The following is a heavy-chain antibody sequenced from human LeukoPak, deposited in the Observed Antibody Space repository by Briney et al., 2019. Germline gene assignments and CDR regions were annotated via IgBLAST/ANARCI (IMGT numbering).Heavy chain of an antibody. CDR2: INHSGST. Sequence: SETLSLTCAVYGGSFSGDYWSWIRQPPGKGLEWVGEINHSGSTNYNPSLKSRVTISVDTSKNQFSLKLSSVTAADTAVYYCARGIVVVAQLGFYFYYMDVWGKGTTVTISS. CDR1: GGSFSGDY. D-gene: IGHD2-15*01. CDR3: ARGIVVVAQLGFYFYYMDV. V-gene: IGHV4-34*01. J-gene: IGHJ6*03.